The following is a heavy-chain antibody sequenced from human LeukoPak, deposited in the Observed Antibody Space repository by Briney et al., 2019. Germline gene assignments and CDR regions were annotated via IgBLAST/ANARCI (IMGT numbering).Heavy chain of an antibody. CDR2: ISSSGNTI. V-gene: IGHV3-48*03. CDR3: ARRSSRSFDY. J-gene: IGHJ4*02. CDR1: GFTFSSYE. D-gene: IGHD2/OR15-2a*01. Sequence: GGSLRLSCAASGFTFSSYEMNWVRQAPGKGLEWVSYISSSGNTIYYADSVKGRFTISRDNAKNSLYLQMSSPRAEDTAVYYCARRSSRSFDYWGQGTLVTVSS.